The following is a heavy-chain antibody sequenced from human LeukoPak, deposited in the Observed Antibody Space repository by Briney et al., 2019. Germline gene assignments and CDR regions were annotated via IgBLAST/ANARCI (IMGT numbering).Heavy chain of an antibody. Sequence: GGSLRLSCAASGFTVSSNYMSWVRQAPGKGRGWVSVIYSGGSTYYADSVKGRFTISRDNSKNTLYLQMNSLRAEDTALYYCGRDRYGLGYFDYWGQGTPVTVSS. CDR1: GFTVSSNY. V-gene: IGHV3-53*01. D-gene: IGHD5-18*01. J-gene: IGHJ4*02. CDR3: GRDRYGLGYFDY. CDR2: IYSGGST.